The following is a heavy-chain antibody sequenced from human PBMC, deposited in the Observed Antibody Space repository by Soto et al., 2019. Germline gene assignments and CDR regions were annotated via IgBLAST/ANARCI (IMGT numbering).Heavy chain of an antibody. D-gene: IGHD6-13*01. Sequence: QVQLQESGPGLVKPSQTLSLTCNVSGGSISSGGSYWSWIRQHPGKGLEWIGYIYYSGSTYYNPSLKSRVTISVDTSKNQCSLKLSSVTAADTAVYYWARACGSSWYSNPGWVDPWGQGPLVTVSS. CDR2: IYYSGST. CDR3: ARACGSSWYSNPGWVDP. J-gene: IGHJ5*02. V-gene: IGHV4-31*03. CDR1: GGSISSGGSY.